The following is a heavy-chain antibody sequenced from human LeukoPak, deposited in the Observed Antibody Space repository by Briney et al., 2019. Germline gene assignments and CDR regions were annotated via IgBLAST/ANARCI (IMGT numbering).Heavy chain of an antibody. Sequence: ASVKVSCKASGYTFTGYYMHWVRQAPGRGLEWMGIINPSGGSTSYAQKFQGRVTMTRDTSTSTVYMELSSLRSEDTAVYYCARDSSGYYYGVWGQGTLVTVSS. D-gene: IGHD3-22*01. CDR2: INPSGGST. CDR3: ARDSSGYYYGV. CDR1: GYTFTGYY. J-gene: IGHJ4*02. V-gene: IGHV1-46*01.